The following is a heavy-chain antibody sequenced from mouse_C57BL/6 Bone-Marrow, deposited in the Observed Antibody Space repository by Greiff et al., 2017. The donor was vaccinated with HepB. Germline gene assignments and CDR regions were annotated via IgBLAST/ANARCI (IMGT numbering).Heavy chain of an antibody. J-gene: IGHJ1*03. CDR2: ILPGSGST. D-gene: IGHD1-1*01. V-gene: IGHV1-9*01. CDR3: AREITTVVEGYWYFDV. CDR1: GYTFTGYW. Sequence: VKLMESGAELMKPGASVKLSCKATGYTFTGYWIEWVKQRPGHGLEWIGEILPGSGSTNYNEKFKGKATFTADTSSNTAYMQLSSLTTEDSAIYYCAREITTVVEGYWYFDVWGTGTTVTVSS.